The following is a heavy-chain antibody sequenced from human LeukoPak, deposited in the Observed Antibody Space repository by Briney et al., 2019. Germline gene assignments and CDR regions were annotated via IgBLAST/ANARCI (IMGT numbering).Heavy chain of an antibody. J-gene: IGHJ4*02. D-gene: IGHD3-22*01. V-gene: IGHV3-73*01. CDR3: TGDNFDSSVKFDY. Sequence: GGSRRLSCVVSGFTFSGSAVHWVRQASGKGLEWVGRIRSKANNYATAYAASVKGRFTISRDDPKNTAYLQMNSPKTEDTAVYYCTGDNFDSSVKFDYWGQGTLVTVSS. CDR2: IRSKANNYAT. CDR1: GFTFSGSA.